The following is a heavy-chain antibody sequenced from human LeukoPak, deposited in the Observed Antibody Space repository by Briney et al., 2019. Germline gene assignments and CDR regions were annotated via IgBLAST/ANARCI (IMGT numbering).Heavy chain of an antibody. CDR3: AGRITIFGVAYYMDV. CDR1: GFTFSSYS. J-gene: IGHJ6*03. CDR2: ISSSSSYI. D-gene: IGHD3-3*01. Sequence: GGSLRLSCAASGFTFSSYSMNWVRQAPGKGLEWVSSISSSSSYIYYADSVKGRFTISRDNAKNSLYLQMNSLRAEDTAVYYCAGRITIFGVAYYMDVWGKGTTVTVSS. V-gene: IGHV3-21*01.